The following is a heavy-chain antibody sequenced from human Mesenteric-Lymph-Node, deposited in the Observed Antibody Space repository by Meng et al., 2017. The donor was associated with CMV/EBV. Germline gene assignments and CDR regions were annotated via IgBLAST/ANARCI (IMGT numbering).Heavy chain of an antibody. Sequence: SETLSLTCTVSGGSISTTDHYWGWIRQSPGKGLEWLGNIYYSRSTYYNPSLKSRVTISIDTSKNQFSLKLTSVTAADTAVYFCARLKHFVVVPTAIYGGYYFDYWGQGILVTVSS. J-gene: IGHJ4*02. CDR1: GGSISTTDHY. V-gene: IGHV4-39*07. D-gene: IGHD2-2*02. CDR3: ARLKHFVVVPTAIYGGYYFDY. CDR2: IYYSRST.